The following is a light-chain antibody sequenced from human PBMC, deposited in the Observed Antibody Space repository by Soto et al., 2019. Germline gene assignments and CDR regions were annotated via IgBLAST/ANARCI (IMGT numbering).Light chain of an antibody. J-gene: IGLJ2*01. CDR2: YDS. Sequence: SYELTQPPSVSVAPGKTATITCGGNSIGSKSVHWYQQMPGQAPVLVISYDSDRPSGIPERFSGSNSGNTATLTISRVEPGDEADYYCQVWETSSGHQAIFGAGTKLTVL. V-gene: IGLV3-21*01. CDR1: SIGSKS. CDR3: QVWETSSGHQAI.